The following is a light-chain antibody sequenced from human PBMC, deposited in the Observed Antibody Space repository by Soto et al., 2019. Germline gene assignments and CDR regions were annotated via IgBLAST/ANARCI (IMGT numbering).Light chain of an antibody. CDR3: CSYAGTTHV. Sequence: QSALTQPPSVSGSPGQSVTISCTGTSSDIRGYNYVSWYQQLPGKAPKLMIYDVSKRPSGVPDRFSGSNSGNTASLTISGLQAEDEADYYCCSYAGTTHVFGTGTKLTVL. J-gene: IGLJ1*01. V-gene: IGLV2-11*01. CDR2: DVS. CDR1: SSDIRGYNY.